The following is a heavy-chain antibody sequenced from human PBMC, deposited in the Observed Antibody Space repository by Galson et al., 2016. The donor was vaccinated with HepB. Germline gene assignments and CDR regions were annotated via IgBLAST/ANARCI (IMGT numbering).Heavy chain of an antibody. CDR1: GFTFRNYD. CDR3: VRGGLYCGGDCSRPYYFDY. Sequence: LRLSCAASGFTFRNYDMHWVRQAAGKSLEWVSGVGVAGDTYSPDSVKGRFTISREDAKNSVYLQMNSLTAGDTAVYFCVRGGLYCGGDCSRPYYFDYWGQGILVTVSS. D-gene: IGHD2-21*01. J-gene: IGHJ4*02. CDR2: VGVAGDT. V-gene: IGHV3-13*01.